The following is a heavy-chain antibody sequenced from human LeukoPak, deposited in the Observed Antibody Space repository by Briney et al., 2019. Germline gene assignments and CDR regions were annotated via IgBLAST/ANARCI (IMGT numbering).Heavy chain of an antibody. J-gene: IGHJ4*02. CDR3: ANTDTTWGVSSSWSGRFDY. V-gene: IGHV3-30*18. D-gene: IGHD6-13*01. Sequence: QPGGSLRLSCAASGFTFSSYGMHWVRQAPGKGLEWVAVISYDGSNKYYADSVKGRFTISRDNSMNTLYLQMNSLRPEDTAVYYCANTDTTWGVSSSWSGRFDYWGQGTLVTVSS. CDR2: ISYDGSNK. CDR1: GFTFSSYG.